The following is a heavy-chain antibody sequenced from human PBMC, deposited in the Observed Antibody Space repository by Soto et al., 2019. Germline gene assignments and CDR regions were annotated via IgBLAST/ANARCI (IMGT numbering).Heavy chain of an antibody. CDR2: IHYSGST. Sequence: SETLSLTCTVSGGSISSGVYYWSWIRQPPGKGLEWIGYIHYSGSTYYNPSLKSRVTISVDTSKNQFSLKLSSVTAADTAVYYCARSYYYGSGSFQNWFDPWGQGTLVTVST. J-gene: IGHJ5*02. V-gene: IGHV4-30-4*02. D-gene: IGHD3-10*01. CDR3: ARSYYYGSGSFQNWFDP. CDR1: GGSISSGVYY.